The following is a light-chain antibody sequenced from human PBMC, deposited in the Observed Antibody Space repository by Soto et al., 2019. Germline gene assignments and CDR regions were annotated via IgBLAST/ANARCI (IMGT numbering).Light chain of an antibody. J-gene: IGLJ1*01. CDR3: CSYAGSSTFPYV. CDR2: EVS. Sequence: SALTQPASVSGSPGQSITISWTGTSSDVGSYNLVSWYQQHPGKAPKLMIYEVSKRPSGVSNRFSGSKSGNTASLTISGLQAEDEANYYCCSYAGSSTFPYVFGTGTKVTVL. CDR1: SSDVGSYNL. V-gene: IGLV2-23*02.